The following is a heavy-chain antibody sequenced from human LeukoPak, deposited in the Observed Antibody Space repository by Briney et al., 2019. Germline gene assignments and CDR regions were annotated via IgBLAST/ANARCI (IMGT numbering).Heavy chain of an antibody. CDR3: AGRPQYYYDSSGYYDSY. Sequence: AGGSLRLSCAASGFIFTNYGMSWVRQAPGKGLEWVSAISGSDGHTYYADSVKGRFTISRDNSKNTLYLQMNSLRAEDTAVYYCAGRPQYYYDSSGYYDSYWGQGTLVTVSS. D-gene: IGHD3-22*01. J-gene: IGHJ4*02. CDR2: ISGSDGHT. V-gene: IGHV3-23*01. CDR1: GFIFTNYG.